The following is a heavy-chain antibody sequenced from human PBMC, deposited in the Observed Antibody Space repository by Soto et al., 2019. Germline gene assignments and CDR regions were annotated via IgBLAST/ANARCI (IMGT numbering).Heavy chain of an antibody. CDR2: IYYSGST. Sequence: SETLSLTCTVSGGSISSGGYYWSWIRQHPGKGLEWIGYIYYSGSTYYNPSLKSRVTISVDTSKNQFSLKLSSVTAADTAVYYCARDRGLRSRGFDYWGQGTLVTVSS. CDR1: GGSISSGGYY. V-gene: IGHV4-31*03. J-gene: IGHJ4*02. CDR3: ARDRGLRSRGFDY. D-gene: IGHD5-12*01.